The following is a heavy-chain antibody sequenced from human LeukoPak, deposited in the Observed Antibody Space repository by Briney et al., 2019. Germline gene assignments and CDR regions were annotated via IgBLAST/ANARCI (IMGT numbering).Heavy chain of an antibody. D-gene: IGHD3-3*01. CDR1: GGTFSSYA. J-gene: IGHJ4*02. CDR3: ARGTGYDFWSGYEDY. V-gene: IGHV1-69*05. Sequence: GASVKVSCKASGGTFSSYAISWVRQAPGQGLEWMGGIIPIFGTANYAQKFQGRVTITTDESTSTAYMELSSLRSEDTAVYYCARGTGYDFWSGYEDYWGQGTLVTSPQ. CDR2: IIPIFGTA.